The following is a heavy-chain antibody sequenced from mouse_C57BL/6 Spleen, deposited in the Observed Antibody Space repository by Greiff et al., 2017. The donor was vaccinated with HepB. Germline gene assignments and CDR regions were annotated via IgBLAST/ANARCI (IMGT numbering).Heavy chain of an antibody. CDR1: GYTFTSYG. CDR3: ARDYSNYSWFAY. J-gene: IGHJ3*01. D-gene: IGHD2-5*01. V-gene: IGHV1-81*01. Sequence: VKLQESGAELARPGASVKLSCKASGYTFTSYGISWVKQRTGQGLEWIGEIYPRSGNTYYNEKFKGKATLTADKSSSTAYMELRSLTSEDSAVYFCARDYSNYSWFAYWGQGTLVTVSA. CDR2: IYPRSGNT.